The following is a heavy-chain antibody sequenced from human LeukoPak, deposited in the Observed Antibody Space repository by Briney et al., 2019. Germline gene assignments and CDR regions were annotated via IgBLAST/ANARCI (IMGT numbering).Heavy chain of an antibody. CDR1: GFTFSSYG. CDR3: ARGRRRAAAGRFDY. Sequence: KPGGSLRLSCAASGFTFSSYGMHWVRQPPGKGLEWIGEINHSGSTNYNPSLKSRVTISVDTSKNQFSLKLSSVTAADTAVYYCARGRRRAAAGRFDYWGQGTLVTVSS. CDR2: INHSGST. V-gene: IGHV4-34*01. J-gene: IGHJ4*02. D-gene: IGHD6-13*01.